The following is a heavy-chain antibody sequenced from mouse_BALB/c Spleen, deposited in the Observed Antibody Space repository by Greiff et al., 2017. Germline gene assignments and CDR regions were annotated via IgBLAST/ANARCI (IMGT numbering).Heavy chain of an antibody. CDR3: ARGQLGLQAWFAY. D-gene: IGHD3-2*01. CDR2: IWAGGST. J-gene: IGHJ3*01. CDR1: GFSLTSYG. V-gene: IGHV2-9*02. Sequence: VKLVESGPGLVAPSQSLSITCTVSGFSLTSYGVHWVRQPPGKGLEWLGVIWAGGSTNYNSALMSRLSISKDNSKSQVFLKMNSLQTDDTAMYYCARGQLGLQAWFAYWGQGTLVTVSA.